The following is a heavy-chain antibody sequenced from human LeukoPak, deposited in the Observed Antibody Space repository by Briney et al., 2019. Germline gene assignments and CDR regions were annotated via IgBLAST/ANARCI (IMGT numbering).Heavy chain of an antibody. CDR2: ISGSGGST. J-gene: IGHJ4*02. Sequence: QSGGSLRLSCAASGFTFSSYAMSWVRQTPGKGLEWVSAISGSGGSTYYADSVKGRFTISRDNSKNTLYLQMNSLRAEDTAVYYCAKSLIRIAVAGTSRDYWGQGTLVTVSS. D-gene: IGHD6-19*01. CDR1: GFTFSSYA. CDR3: AKSLIRIAVAGTSRDY. V-gene: IGHV3-23*01.